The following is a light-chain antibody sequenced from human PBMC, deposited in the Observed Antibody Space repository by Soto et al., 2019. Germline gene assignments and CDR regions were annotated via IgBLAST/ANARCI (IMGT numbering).Light chain of an antibody. V-gene: IGLV1-44*01. CDR1: SSNIGSNT. J-gene: IGLJ2*01. CDR3: AVWDDSLSGGV. CDR2: TDN. Sequence: QSVLTQPPSASGTPGQRVTISCSGSSSNIGSNTVNWYQQLPGTAPKLLIYTDNLRPSGVPDRFSGSKSGTSASLAISGLRPEDEADYYCAVWDDSLSGGVFGGGTKVTVL.